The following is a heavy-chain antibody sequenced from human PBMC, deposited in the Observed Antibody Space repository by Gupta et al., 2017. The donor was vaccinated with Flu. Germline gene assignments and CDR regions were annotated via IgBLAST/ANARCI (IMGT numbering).Heavy chain of an antibody. CDR1: GFPLSDAW. Sequence: ELQLAESGGGFVKPGGSLRLSCTAAGFPLSDAWMSWVRQAPGKGLEWVGRIKRKTDGATTDYAAPVKGRFTISRDDSRNTLYLQMNSLKTEDTAVYYCSPFRSLDYWGQGTLVTVSS. CDR3: SPFRSLDY. V-gene: IGHV3-15*01. J-gene: IGHJ4*02. CDR2: IKRKTDGATT.